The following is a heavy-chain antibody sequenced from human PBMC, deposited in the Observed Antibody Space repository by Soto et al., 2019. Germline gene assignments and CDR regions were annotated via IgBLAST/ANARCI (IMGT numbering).Heavy chain of an antibody. D-gene: IGHD6-19*01. CDR1: GFTFSDYY. J-gene: IGHJ3*02. CDR3: ASSGWYTRNAFDI. V-gene: IGHV3-11*06. Sequence: GGSLRLSCAASGFTFSDYYMSWIRQAPGKGLEWVSYISSSSSYTNYADSVKGRFTISRDNAKNSLYLQMNSLRAEDTAVYYCASSGWYTRNAFDIWGQGTMVTVSS. CDR2: ISSSSSYT.